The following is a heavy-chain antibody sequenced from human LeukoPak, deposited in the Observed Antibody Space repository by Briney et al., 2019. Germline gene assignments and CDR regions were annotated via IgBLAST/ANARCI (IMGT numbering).Heavy chain of an antibody. V-gene: IGHV3-20*04. D-gene: IGHD6-19*01. Sequence: GGSLRLSCAASGFNFDDYGMSWVRQAPGKGLEWVSDINWNGGRIGYADSVKGRFTISRDHAKHSLYLQMNSLRAEDTALYYCARDRPRYTSGYYSGSPIDYWGQGTLVTVSS. CDR1: GFNFDDYG. CDR3: ARDRPRYTSGYYSGSPIDY. CDR2: INWNGGRI. J-gene: IGHJ4*02.